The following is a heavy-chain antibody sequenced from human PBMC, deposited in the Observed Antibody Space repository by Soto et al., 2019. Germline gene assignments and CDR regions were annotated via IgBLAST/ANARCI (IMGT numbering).Heavy chain of an antibody. CDR2: IVVGSGNP. D-gene: IGHD3-10*01. Sequence: QMQLVQSGPEVKKPGTSVKVSCKASGFTFTSSAMQWVRQARGKRLEWIGWIVVGSGNPNYAQKFQERVTITRDMSTSTAYMERSSLRSEDTAVYYCAADYYGSGSYYESNWFDPWGQGTLVTVSS. J-gene: IGHJ5*02. V-gene: IGHV1-58*02. CDR1: GFTFTSSA. CDR3: AADYYGSGSYYESNWFDP.